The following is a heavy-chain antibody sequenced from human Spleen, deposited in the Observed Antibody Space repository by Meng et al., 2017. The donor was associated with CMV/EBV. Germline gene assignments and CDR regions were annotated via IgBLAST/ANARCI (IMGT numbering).Heavy chain of an antibody. D-gene: IGHD2-2*01. CDR3: ARGGCSTTSCYPDAFDV. Sequence: GGSLRLSCAASGFTFSDYYMNWIRQAPGKGLEWVSYISSSGSAIYYSDSVKGRFTISRDNAKNSLYLQMNSLRAEDTAVYYRARGGCSTTSCYPDAFDVWGRGTMVTVSS. CDR2: ISSSGSAI. CDR1: GFTFSDYY. V-gene: IGHV3-11*01. J-gene: IGHJ3*01.